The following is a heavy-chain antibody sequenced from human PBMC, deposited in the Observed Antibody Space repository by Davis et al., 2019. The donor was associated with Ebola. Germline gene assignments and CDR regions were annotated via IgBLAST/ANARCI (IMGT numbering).Heavy chain of an antibody. CDR1: GFTFSGSA. V-gene: IGHV3-73*01. D-gene: IGHD5-18*01. CDR2: IRSKANSYAT. J-gene: IGHJ4*02. CDR3: TSTVDTADY. Sequence: GESLKISCAASGFTFSGSAMHWVRQVSGKGLEWVGRIRSKANSYATAYAASVKGRFTISRDDSKNTAYLQMNSLKTEDTAVYYCTSTVDTADYWGQGTLVTVSS.